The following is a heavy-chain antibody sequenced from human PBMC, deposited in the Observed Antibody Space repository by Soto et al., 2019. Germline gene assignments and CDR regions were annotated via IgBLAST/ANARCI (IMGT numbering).Heavy chain of an antibody. Sequence: ASVKVSCKGSGYTLTDLPMQWGRQATGKGLEWMGGFDPEDGETIYAQKFQGRVTMTEDTATDTAYMELSSLRSEDTAVYYCARGLTILTTVTTYYFDYWGQGTLVTVSS. CDR2: FDPEDGET. CDR3: ARGLTILTTVTTYYFDY. D-gene: IGHD4-17*01. J-gene: IGHJ4*02. CDR1: GYTLTDLP. V-gene: IGHV1-24*01.